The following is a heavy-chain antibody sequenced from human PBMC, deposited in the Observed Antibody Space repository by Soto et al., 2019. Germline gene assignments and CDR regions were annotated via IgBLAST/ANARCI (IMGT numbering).Heavy chain of an antibody. CDR3: AKDRIMGSTTFWGMDV. J-gene: IGHJ6*02. CDR2: IIGSGGRT. V-gene: IGHV3-23*01. D-gene: IGHD3-16*01. CDR1: GFTFSSYA. Sequence: EVQLLESGGGLVQPGGSLRLSCAASGFTFSSYAMSWVRQAPGKGLEWVSAIIGSGGRTYYADSVKGRFTISRDNSKNTLYLQMNSLRVEDTAVYYCAKDRIMGSTTFWGMDVWGQGNTVTVSS.